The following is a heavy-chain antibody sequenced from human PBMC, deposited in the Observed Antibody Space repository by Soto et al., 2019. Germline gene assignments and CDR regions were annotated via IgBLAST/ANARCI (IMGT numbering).Heavy chain of an antibody. CDR3: ARDSNIVVVPTAMGVDY. D-gene: IGHD2-2*01. V-gene: IGHV1-18*01. J-gene: IGHJ4*02. Sequence: QVQLVQSGAEVKQPGASVKVSCKASGYTFASYGISWVRQAPGQGLEWMGWISNFNSNTKYAQKFQGRVTMTTDISTSTAYMEMRSLRSDDTAVYYCARDSNIVVVPTAMGVDYWGQGTLVTVSS. CDR1: GYTFASYG. CDR2: ISNFNSNT.